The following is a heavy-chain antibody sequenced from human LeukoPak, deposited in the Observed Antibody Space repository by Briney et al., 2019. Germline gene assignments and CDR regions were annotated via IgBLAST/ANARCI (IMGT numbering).Heavy chain of an antibody. Sequence: PGGSLRLSCTTSGFNFNNAWMNWVRQAPGKGLEWVAVISYDGSNKYYADSVKGRFTISRDNSKNTLYLQMNSLRAEDTAVYYCARAGDDILTGYVDYWGQGTVVTVSS. CDR3: ARAGDDILTGYVDY. D-gene: IGHD3-9*01. V-gene: IGHV3-30-3*01. J-gene: IGHJ4*02. CDR2: ISYDGSNK. CDR1: GFNFNNAW.